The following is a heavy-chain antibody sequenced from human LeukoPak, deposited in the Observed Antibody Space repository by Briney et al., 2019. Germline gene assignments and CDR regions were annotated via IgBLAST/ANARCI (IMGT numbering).Heavy chain of an antibody. V-gene: IGHV1-2*02. Sequence: ASVKVSCKASGYTFTGYYMHWVRQAPGQGLEWMGWINPNSGGTNYAQKFQGRVTMTRDTSISTAYMELSRLRSDDTAVYYCAREWFGEPTLDYWGQGTLVTVSS. CDR1: GYTFTGYY. D-gene: IGHD3-10*01. CDR3: AREWFGEPTLDY. CDR2: INPNSGGT. J-gene: IGHJ4*02.